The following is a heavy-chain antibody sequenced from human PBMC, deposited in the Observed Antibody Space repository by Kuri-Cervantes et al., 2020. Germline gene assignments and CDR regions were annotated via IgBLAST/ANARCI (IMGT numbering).Heavy chain of an antibody. Sequence: ETLSLTCATSGFPFSDFAMAWVRQAPGKGLEWVAGISAAFSDTYYRDSVKGRFTISRDNSKNMLYLQMSSLRAEDTAVYYCAKDRLIRGSSYFDSWGQGTLVTVSS. D-gene: IGHD1-26*01. J-gene: IGHJ4*02. CDR3: AKDRLIRGSSYFDS. CDR2: ISAAFSDT. V-gene: IGHV3-23*01. CDR1: GFPFSDFA.